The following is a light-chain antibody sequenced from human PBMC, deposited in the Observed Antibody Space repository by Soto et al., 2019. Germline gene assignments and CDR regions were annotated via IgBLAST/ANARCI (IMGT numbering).Light chain of an antibody. J-gene: IGKJ2*01. CDR3: QQYHYTPPYT. Sequence: DIVMTQSPDSLAVSLGERATINCKSSQSLLYSSNNKNYLAWYQQKPGQPPKLLFYWASTRDSGVPDRFSASGSGTDFTLTINSLQAEDVAVYYCQQYHYTPPYTFGQGTKLEIK. CDR1: QSLLYSSNNKNY. CDR2: WAS. V-gene: IGKV4-1*01.